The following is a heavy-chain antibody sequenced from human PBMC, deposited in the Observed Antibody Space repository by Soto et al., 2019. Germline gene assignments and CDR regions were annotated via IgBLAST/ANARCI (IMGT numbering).Heavy chain of an antibody. Sequence: NPSETLSLTCTVSGGSISSGGYYWSWIRQHPGKGLEWIGYIYYSGSTYYNPSLKSRVTISVDTSKNQFSLKLSSVTAADTAVYYCARDSSGSGYLSGMDVWGQGTTVTVSS. CDR1: GGSISSGGYY. CDR3: ARDSSGSGYLSGMDV. J-gene: IGHJ6*02. V-gene: IGHV4-31*03. CDR2: IYYSGST. D-gene: IGHD3-22*01.